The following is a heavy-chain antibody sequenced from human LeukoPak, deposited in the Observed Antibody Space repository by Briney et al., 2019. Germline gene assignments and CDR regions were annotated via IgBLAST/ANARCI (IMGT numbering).Heavy chain of an antibody. V-gene: IGHV4-39*01. CDR2: IYYSGST. Sequence: SETLPLTCTVSGGSISSSSYYWGWIRQPPGKGLEWIGSIYYSGSTYYNPSLKSRVTISVDTSKNQFSLKLSSVTAADTAVYYCARHPAWWCSGGSCPTLGYWGQGTLVTVSS. CDR1: GGSISSSSYY. J-gene: IGHJ4*02. CDR3: ARHPAWWCSGGSCPTLGY. D-gene: IGHD2-15*01.